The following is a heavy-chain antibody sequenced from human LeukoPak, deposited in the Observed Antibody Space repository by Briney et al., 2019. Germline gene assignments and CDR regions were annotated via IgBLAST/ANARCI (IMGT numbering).Heavy chain of an antibody. J-gene: IGHJ6*04. D-gene: IGHD3-10*01. Sequence: GGSLRLSCAASGFTFSSYEMNWVRQAPGKGLEWVSYISSSGSTIYYADSVKGRFTISRDNAKNSLYLQMNSLRAEDTAVYYCAREHVLLWFGELISGGMDVWGKGTTVTVSS. V-gene: IGHV3-48*03. CDR2: ISSSGSTI. CDR1: GFTFSSYE. CDR3: AREHVLLWFGELISGGMDV.